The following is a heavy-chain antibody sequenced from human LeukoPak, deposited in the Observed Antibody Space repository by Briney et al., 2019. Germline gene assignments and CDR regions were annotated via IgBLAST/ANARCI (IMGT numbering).Heavy chain of an antibody. D-gene: IGHD1-26*01. J-gene: IGHJ3*02. CDR1: GGTFSSYT. V-gene: IGHV1-69*02. CDR3: ARGLVGATSAFDI. CDR2: IIPILGIA. Sequence: GASVKVSCKASGGTFSSYTISWVRQAPGQGLEWMGRIIPILGIANYAQKFQGRVTITADKSTGTAYMELSSLRSEDTAVYYCARGLVGATSAFDIWGQGTMVTVSS.